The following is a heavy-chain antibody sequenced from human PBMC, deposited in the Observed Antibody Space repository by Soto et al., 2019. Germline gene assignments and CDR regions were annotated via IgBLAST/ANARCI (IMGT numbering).Heavy chain of an antibody. D-gene: IGHD6-25*01. CDR1: GFTFSSYA. Sequence: EVQLLESGGGLVQPGGSLRLSCAASGFTFSSYAMSWVRQAPGTGLEWVSAISGSVGSTYYADSVKCRFTISRDNSKNTLYLQMNSLRAEDTAVYYCANSLVGPDASGEPFDYWGQGTLVTVSS. CDR2: ISGSVGST. V-gene: IGHV3-23*01. J-gene: IGHJ4*02. CDR3: ANSLVGPDASGEPFDY.